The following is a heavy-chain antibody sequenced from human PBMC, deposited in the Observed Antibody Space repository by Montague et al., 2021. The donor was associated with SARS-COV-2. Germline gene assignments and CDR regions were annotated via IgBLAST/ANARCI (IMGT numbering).Heavy chain of an antibody. CDR2: SGYT. CDR3: ARDYDDYLDF. V-gene: IGHV4-39*01. J-gene: IGHJ4*02. D-gene: IGHD4-17*01. Sequence: SGYTYYNPSLKSRVTIFVDTSKNQFSLKLISVTAADTAVYYCARDYDDYLDFWGQGNLVTGSS.